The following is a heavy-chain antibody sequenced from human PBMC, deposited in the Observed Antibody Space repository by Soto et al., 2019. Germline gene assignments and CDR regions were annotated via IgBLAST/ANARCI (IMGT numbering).Heavy chain of an antibody. CDR1: GFTFSSYS. V-gene: IGHV3-21*01. CDR3: ARVSPSYGSGEDGWFDP. D-gene: IGHD3-10*01. CDR2: ISSSSSYI. Sequence: EVQLVESGGGLVKPGGSLRLSCAASGFTFSSYSMNWVRQAPGKGLEWVSSISSSSSYIYYADSVKGRFTISRDNAKNSLYLQMNSLRAEDTAVYYCARVSPSYGSGEDGWFDPWGQGTLVTVSS. J-gene: IGHJ5*02.